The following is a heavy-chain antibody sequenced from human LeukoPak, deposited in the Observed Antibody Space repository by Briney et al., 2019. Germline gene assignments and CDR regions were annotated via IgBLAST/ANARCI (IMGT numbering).Heavy chain of an antibody. D-gene: IGHD1-26*01. J-gene: IGHJ6*02. CDR2: IRYDGSNK. V-gene: IGHV3-30*02. CDR3: ARRIVGAIRPAPQNYYGMDV. CDR1: GFTFSSYG. Sequence: GGSLRLSCAASGFTFSSYGMHWVRQAPGKGLEWVAFIRYDGSNKYYADSVKGRFTISRDNSKNMLYLQMNSLRAEDTAVYYCARRIVGAIRPAPQNYYGMDVWGQGTTVTVSS.